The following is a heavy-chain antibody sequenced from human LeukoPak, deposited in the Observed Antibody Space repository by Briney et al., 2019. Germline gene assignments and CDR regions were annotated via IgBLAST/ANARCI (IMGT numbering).Heavy chain of an antibody. Sequence: GGSLRLSCEASGVTFSTYWIHWVRQALGKGGLGGSRIGRDGESTSYGDSVKGRFTISRDNAKNTVYLQMSSLRAEDTAVYYCTREGVSDFWTGYLDVWGKGTTVTVSS. CDR2: IGRDGEST. J-gene: IGHJ6*04. CDR3: TREGVSDFWTGYLDV. CDR1: GVTFSTYW. V-gene: IGHV3-74*01. D-gene: IGHD3/OR15-3a*01.